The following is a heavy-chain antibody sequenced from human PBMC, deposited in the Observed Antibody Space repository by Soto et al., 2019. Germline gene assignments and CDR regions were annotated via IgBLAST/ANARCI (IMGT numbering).Heavy chain of an antibody. V-gene: IGHV3-30*18. D-gene: IGHD6-13*01. CDR2: ISYDGSNK. CDR1: GFTFSSYG. CDR3: AKALIAAAGTGSYFDY. J-gene: IGHJ4*02. Sequence: QVQLVESGGGVVQPGRSLRLSCVASGFTFSSYGMYWVRQAPGKGLEWVAVISYDGSNKYYADSVKGRFTISRDNSKNTLYLQMNSLRAEDTAVYYCAKALIAAAGTGSYFDYWGQGTLVTVSS.